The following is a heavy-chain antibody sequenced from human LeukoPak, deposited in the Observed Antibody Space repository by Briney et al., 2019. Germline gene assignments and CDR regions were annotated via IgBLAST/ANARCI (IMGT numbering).Heavy chain of an antibody. CDR2: IYTSGST. Sequence: SETLSLTCTVSGGSVSSYYWSWIRQPAGKGLEWIGRIYTSGSTNYNPSLKSRVTMSVDTSKNQFSLKLSSVTAADTAVYYCARDQSILTGYNINWFDPWGQGTLATVSS. V-gene: IGHV4-4*07. D-gene: IGHD3-9*01. CDR3: ARDQSILTGYNINWFDP. J-gene: IGHJ5*02. CDR1: GGSVSSYY.